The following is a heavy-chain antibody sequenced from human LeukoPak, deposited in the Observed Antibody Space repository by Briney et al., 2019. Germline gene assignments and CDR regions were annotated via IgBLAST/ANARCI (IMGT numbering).Heavy chain of an antibody. CDR1: EFVFSDYY. V-gene: IGHV3-11*01. CDR2: ISDSGSTM. CDR3: AREMEGNYGSGTFFDL. Sequence: PGGSLRLSCAVSEFVFSDYYMSWIRQAPGKGLAWVSYISDSGSTMYYADSVKGRFTISRDNVKTSLYLQMNGLRAVDTAVYYCAREMEGNYGSGTFFDLWGQGNMVTVSS. J-gene: IGHJ4*02. D-gene: IGHD3-10*01.